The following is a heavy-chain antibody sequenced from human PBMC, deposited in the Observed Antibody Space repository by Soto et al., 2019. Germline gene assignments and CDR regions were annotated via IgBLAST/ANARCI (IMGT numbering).Heavy chain of an antibody. V-gene: IGHV1-69*06. CDR1: GGTFSSYA. J-gene: IGHJ6*02. CDR2: IIPSFGTA. CDR3: ARVRAMTTVTYYYYGMDV. D-gene: IGHD4-17*01. Sequence: QVQLVQSGAEVKKPGSSVKVSCKASGGTFSSYAISWVRQAPGQGLEWMGGIIPSFGTANYAQNFQGRVTLTADKSTSTAYMELSSLRAEDPAVYYCARVRAMTTVTYYYYGMDVWGQGTTVTVSS.